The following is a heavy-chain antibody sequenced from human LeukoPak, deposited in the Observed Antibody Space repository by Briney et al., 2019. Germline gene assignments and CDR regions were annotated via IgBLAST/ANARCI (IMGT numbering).Heavy chain of an antibody. CDR3: AKLPGQLWQVDGDY. J-gene: IGHJ4*02. Sequence: QPGGSLRLSCAASGFTFSSYGMHWVRQAPGKGLEWVAVISYDGSNKYYADSVKGRFTISRDNSKNTLYLKMNSLRAEDTAVYYCAKLPGQLWQVDGDYWGQGTLVTVSS. D-gene: IGHD5-18*01. V-gene: IGHV3-30*18. CDR2: ISYDGSNK. CDR1: GFTFSSYG.